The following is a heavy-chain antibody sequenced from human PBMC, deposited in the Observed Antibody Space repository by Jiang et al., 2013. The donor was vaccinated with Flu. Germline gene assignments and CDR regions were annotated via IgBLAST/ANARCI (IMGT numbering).Heavy chain of an antibody. J-gene: IGHJ4*02. CDR2: ISVYSGDT. D-gene: IGHD2-15*01. V-gene: IGHV1-18*04. CDR3: ARDAAPYCGGGSCYGFFDL. CDR1: GYTFSNYG. Sequence: GAEVKKPGASVNASCKASGYTFSNYGITWVRQAPGQGLELMGWISVYSGDTNSGQKFPGRVTIITDRSTSTVYMELRNLRSDDTGVYYCARDAAPYCGGGSCYGFFDLWGQGTLVTVSS.